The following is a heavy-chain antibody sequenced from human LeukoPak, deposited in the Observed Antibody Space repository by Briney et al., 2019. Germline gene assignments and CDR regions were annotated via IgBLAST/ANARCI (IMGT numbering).Heavy chain of an antibody. Sequence: GGSLRLSCAASGFTFDDYAMHWVRQAPGKGLEWVSVISWDGGSTYYADSVKGRFTISRDNSKNSLYLQMNSLRAEDTALYYCAKDMGGRYYGSGSYWAYGMDVWGKGTTVTVSS. CDR2: ISWDGGST. J-gene: IGHJ6*04. CDR1: GFTFDDYA. V-gene: IGHV3-43D*04. CDR3: AKDMGGRYYGSGSYWAYGMDV. D-gene: IGHD3-10*01.